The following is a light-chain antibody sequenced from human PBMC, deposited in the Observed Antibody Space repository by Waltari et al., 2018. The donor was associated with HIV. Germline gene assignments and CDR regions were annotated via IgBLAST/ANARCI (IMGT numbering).Light chain of an antibody. J-gene: IGLJ2*01. V-gene: IGLV2-14*01. CDR1: SSDVGGYNY. CDR2: EVS. CDR3: SSYTRSNNLL. Sequence: QSALTQSASVSGSPGQSITISCTGTSSDVGGYNYVSWYQQHPGKAPKLMIYEVSNRPSGVSNRFSGSKSGNTASLTISGLQAEDEADYYCSSYTRSNNLLFGGGTKLTVL.